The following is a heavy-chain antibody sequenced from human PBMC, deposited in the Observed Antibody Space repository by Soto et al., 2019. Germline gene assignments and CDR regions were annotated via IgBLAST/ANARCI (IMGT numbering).Heavy chain of an antibody. CDR3: ARDFYPLAYYFDP. Sequence: GASVKVSCKASGYTFINHGISWVRQAPGQGLEWMGWVSGSSGKTKYAQKFQGRVTMTRETSTSTAHMELRNLTSDDTAVYFCARDFYPLAYYFDPWGQGTLVTVSS. V-gene: IGHV1-18*04. CDR1: GYTFINHG. CDR2: VSGSSGKT. J-gene: IGHJ4*02.